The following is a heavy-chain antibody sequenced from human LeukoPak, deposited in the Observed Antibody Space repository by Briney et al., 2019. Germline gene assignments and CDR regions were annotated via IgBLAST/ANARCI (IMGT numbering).Heavy chain of an antibody. V-gene: IGHV3-30*18. J-gene: IGHJ4*02. CDR3: AKDGQWLVEESKIDY. CDR2: ISYDGSNK. D-gene: IGHD6-19*01. Sequence: GGSLRLSCAASGFTFSSYGMHWVRQAPGKGLEWVAVISYDGSNKYYADSVKGRFTISRDNSKNTLYLQMNSLRAEDTAVYYCAKDGQWLVEESKIDYWGQGTLVTVSS. CDR1: GFTFSSYG.